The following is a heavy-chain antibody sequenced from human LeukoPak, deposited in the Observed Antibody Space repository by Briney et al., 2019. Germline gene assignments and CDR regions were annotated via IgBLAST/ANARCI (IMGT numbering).Heavy chain of an antibody. V-gene: IGHV4-59*01. CDR1: VGSISSYY. Sequence: SETLSLTCTVSVGSISSYYWSWIRQPPGKGLEWIGYIYYGGSTNYNPSLESRVTISVDTSKNQFSLKLSSVTAADAAVYYCARLSSGWAHFDYWGQGTLVTVSS. J-gene: IGHJ4*02. D-gene: IGHD6-19*01. CDR3: ARLSSGWAHFDY. CDR2: IYYGGST.